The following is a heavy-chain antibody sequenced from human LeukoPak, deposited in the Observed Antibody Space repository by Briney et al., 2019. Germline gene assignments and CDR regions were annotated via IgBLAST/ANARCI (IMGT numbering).Heavy chain of an antibody. Sequence: PGGSLRLSCAASGFTFDDYAMHWVRQAPGKGLEWVSGINPDGSSTTYADSVKGRFTISRDNAKNTLYLQMNSLRAEDTAVYYCGRDYWGTLDYWGQGTLVTVSS. CDR2: INPDGSST. J-gene: IGHJ4*02. CDR3: GRDYWGTLDY. D-gene: IGHD3-16*01. CDR1: GFTFDDYA. V-gene: IGHV3-74*01.